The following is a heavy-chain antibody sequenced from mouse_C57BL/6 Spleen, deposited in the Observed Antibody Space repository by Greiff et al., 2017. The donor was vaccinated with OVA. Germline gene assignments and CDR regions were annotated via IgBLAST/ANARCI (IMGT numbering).Heavy chain of an antibody. CDR1: GYTFTDYY. J-gene: IGHJ2*01. Sequence: QVQLQQSGAELVRPGASVKLSCKASGYTFTDYYINWVKQRPGQGLEWIARIYPGSGNTYYNEKFKGKATLTAEKSSSTAYMQLSSLTSEDSAVYFCARDYGSSYDYWGQGTTLTGSS. CDR2: IYPGSGNT. CDR3: ARDYGSSYDY. D-gene: IGHD1-1*01. V-gene: IGHV1-76*01.